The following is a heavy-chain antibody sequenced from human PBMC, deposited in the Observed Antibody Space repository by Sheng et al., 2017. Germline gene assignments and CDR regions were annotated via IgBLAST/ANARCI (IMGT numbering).Heavy chain of an antibody. D-gene: IGHD1-26*01. Sequence: QVQLQQWGAGLLKPPETLSLTCAVYGGSFSAYYWSWIRQPPGKGLEWIGEIYHSGSTHYNPSLESRVTMSADTSKNQFSLRLRSVTAADTAVYYCARAIRSGSRGYFDLWGRGTLVTVSS. V-gene: IGHV4-34*01. J-gene: IGHJ2*01. CDR1: GGSFSAYY. CDR3: ARAIRSGSRGYFDL. CDR2: IYHSGST.